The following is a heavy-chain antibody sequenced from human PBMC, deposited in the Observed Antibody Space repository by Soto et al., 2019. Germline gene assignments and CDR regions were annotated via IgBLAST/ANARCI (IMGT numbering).Heavy chain of an antibody. CDR1: GFTFSSYG. D-gene: IGHD3-22*01. V-gene: IGHV3-30*18. CDR2: ISYDGSNK. CDR3: AKVPSSYYDSSGSPEY. Sequence: PGGSLRLSCAASGFTFSSYGMHWVRQAPGKGLEWVAVISYDGSNKYYADSVKGRFTISRDNSKNTLYLQMNSLRAEDTAVYYCAKVPSSYYDSSGSPEYWGQGTLVTVSS. J-gene: IGHJ4*02.